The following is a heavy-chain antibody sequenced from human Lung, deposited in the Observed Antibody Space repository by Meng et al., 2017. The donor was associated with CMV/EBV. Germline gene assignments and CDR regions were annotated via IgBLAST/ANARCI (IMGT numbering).Heavy chain of an antibody. CDR3: ASFPPPGKQWLVTDY. V-gene: IGHV4-4*02. D-gene: IGHD6-19*01. CDR2: IYHSGST. CDR1: GGSISSSNG. J-gene: IGHJ4*02. Sequence: QVRLQALGPGVGQLSGTLALTCAVSGGSISSSNGWSWVRQPPGKGLEWIGEIYHSGSTNYNPSLKSRVTISVDKSKNQFSLKLSSVTAADTAVYYCASFPPPGKQWLVTDYWGQGTLVTVSS.